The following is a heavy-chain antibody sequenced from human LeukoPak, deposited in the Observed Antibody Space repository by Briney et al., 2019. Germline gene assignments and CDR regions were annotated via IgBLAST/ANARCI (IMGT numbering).Heavy chain of an antibody. J-gene: IGHJ3*02. CDR2: INPGGGST. V-gene: IGHV1-46*01. CDR1: GYTFTSFY. Sequence: ASVKVSCKASGYTFTSFYMYWVRQAPGQGLEWMGIINPGGGSTSYAQKFQGRVTMTRDTSTSTVYMELSSLRSEDTAVYYCARDPYYYDSSGYYSAFDIWGQGTMVTVSS. D-gene: IGHD3-22*01. CDR3: ARDPYYYDSSGYYSAFDI.